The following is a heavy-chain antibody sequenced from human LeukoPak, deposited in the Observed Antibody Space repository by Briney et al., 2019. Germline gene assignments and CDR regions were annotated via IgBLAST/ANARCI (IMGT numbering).Heavy chain of an antibody. D-gene: IGHD2-15*01. CDR2: INPSGGST. CDR1: GYTFTSYY. CDR3: ARVADCSGGSCYSGPYRDDY. V-gene: IGHV1-46*01. Sequence: ASVKVSCKASGYTFTSYYMHWVRQAPGQGLEWMGIINPSGGSTSYAQKFQGRVTMTRDMSTSTAYMELSSLRSEDTAVYYCARVADCSGGSCYSGPYRDDYWGQGTLVTVSS. J-gene: IGHJ4*02.